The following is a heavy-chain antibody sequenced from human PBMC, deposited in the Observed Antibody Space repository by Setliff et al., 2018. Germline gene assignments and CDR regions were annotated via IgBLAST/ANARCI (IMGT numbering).Heavy chain of an antibody. D-gene: IGHD1-1*01. CDR2: ISGSGGST. CDR1: GFTFSSYA. J-gene: IGHJ4*02. V-gene: IGHV3-23*01. Sequence: GGSLRLSCAASGFTFSSYAMSWVRQAPGKGLEWVSAISGSGGSTYYADSVKGRFTISRDNAKNSLYLQMNSLRAEDTAVYYCAKSNLERSDYWGQGTLITVSS. CDR3: AKSNLERSDY.